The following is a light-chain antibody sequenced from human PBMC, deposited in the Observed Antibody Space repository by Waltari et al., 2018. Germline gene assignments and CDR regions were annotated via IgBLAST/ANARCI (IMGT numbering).Light chain of an antibody. CDR2: KVS. Sequence: DVVMTQSPLSLPVTLGQAAFISCRSSQSLLYSVGKTYLSWFQQRPGQSPRRLIYKVSARDSGVPDRFDGSGSGTEFALHINRVEADDVGVYYCMQGTHWPWTFGQGTKVEIK. CDR1: QSLLYSVGKTY. V-gene: IGKV2-30*01. J-gene: IGKJ1*01. CDR3: MQGTHWPWT.